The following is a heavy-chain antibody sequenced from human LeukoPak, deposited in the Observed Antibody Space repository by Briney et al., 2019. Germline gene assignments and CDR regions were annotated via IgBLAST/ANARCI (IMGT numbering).Heavy chain of an antibody. J-gene: IGHJ4*02. Sequence: GGSLRLSRAASGFTFSSYAMRGVRQAPGKGLEWVSGINWNGGSTGYADSVKGRFTISRDNAKNSLYLQMNSLRAEDKAIYYCAKDPLGGDETDCWGQGILVTVSS. D-gene: IGHD3-16*01. CDR1: GFTFSSYA. CDR3: AKDPLGGDETDC. CDR2: INWNGGST. V-gene: IGHV3-20*04.